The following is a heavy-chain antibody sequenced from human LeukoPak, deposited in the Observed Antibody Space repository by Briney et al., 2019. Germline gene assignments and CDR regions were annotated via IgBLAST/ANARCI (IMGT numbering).Heavy chain of an antibody. CDR3: ASEYQQPLDY. J-gene: IGHJ4*02. CDR1: GFTFSSYA. D-gene: IGHD2-2*01. Sequence: GGSLRLSCAASGFTFSSYAMSWVRQAPGQGLEWVSAISGTGTGTYYADFVKGRFTISRDNSNNTLYLQMSSLRAEDTAVYYCASEYQQPLDYWGQGALVTVSS. CDR2: ISGTGTGT. V-gene: IGHV3-23*01.